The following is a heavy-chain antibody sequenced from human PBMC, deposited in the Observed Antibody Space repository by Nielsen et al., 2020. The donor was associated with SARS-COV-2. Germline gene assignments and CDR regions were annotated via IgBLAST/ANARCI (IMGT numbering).Heavy chain of an antibody. Sequence: SETLSLTCTVSGGSISSGSYYWSWIRQPAGKGLEWIGRVYSSGSTNYNPSLKSRVTISVDTSRNQFSLKLTSVTAADTAVYYCASDSSGTYRRVDYWGQGTLVTVSS. V-gene: IGHV4-61*02. CDR2: VYSSGST. D-gene: IGHD3-22*01. CDR3: ASDSSGTYRRVDY. CDR1: GGSISSGSYY. J-gene: IGHJ4*02.